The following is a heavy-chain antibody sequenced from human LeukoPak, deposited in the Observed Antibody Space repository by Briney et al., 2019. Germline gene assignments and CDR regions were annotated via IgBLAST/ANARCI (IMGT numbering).Heavy chain of an antibody. CDR1: GFTFSSYE. J-gene: IGHJ4*02. V-gene: IGHV3-48*03. CDR3: ASSSWYALDC. CDR2: ISSSGSTM. Sequence: GGSLRLSCAAPGFTFSSYEMNWVRQAPGKGLEWISYISSSGSTMYYADSVKGRFTISRDNAKNSLYLQMNSLRAEDTAIYYCASSSWYALDCWGQGTLVTVSS. D-gene: IGHD6-13*01.